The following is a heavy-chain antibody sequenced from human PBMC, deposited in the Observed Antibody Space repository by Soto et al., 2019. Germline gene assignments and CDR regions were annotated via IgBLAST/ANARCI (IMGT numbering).Heavy chain of an antibody. D-gene: IGHD3-16*01. CDR2: ISGSGAGT. V-gene: IGHV3-23*01. Sequence: EVELLESGGGLVQPGGSLRLSCAASGLTFSSFAMSWVRQVPGKGLEWVSSISGSGAGTYYADSAKGRFTVSRDNAKNILYLQMDSLRAEDTALYYCAKDRAFGYNPLDYWGQGTLVTVSS. CDR1: GLTFSSFA. J-gene: IGHJ4*02. CDR3: AKDRAFGYNPLDY.